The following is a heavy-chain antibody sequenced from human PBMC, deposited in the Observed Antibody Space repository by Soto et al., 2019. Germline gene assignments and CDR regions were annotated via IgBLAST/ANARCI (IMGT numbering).Heavy chain of an antibody. CDR3: SRARKCSGGSCYSASESFQR. Sequence: QVQLQQWGAGLLKPSETLSLTCAVYGGSFSGYYWSWIRQPPGKGLEWIGEINHSGSTNYNPSLKSRVTVSVDTSKNQFSLKLSSVTAAATPVYYCSRARKCSGGSCYSASESFQRWGQGTLVTVSS. D-gene: IGHD2-15*01. J-gene: IGHJ1*01. CDR2: INHSGST. CDR1: GGSFSGYY. V-gene: IGHV4-34*01.